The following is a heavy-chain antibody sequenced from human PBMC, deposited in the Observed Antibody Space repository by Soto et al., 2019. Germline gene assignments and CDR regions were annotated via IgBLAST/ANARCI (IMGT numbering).Heavy chain of an antibody. CDR3: ARSRNGAVPDSINF. CDR1: GFTFSRYA. Sequence: PVGSLRLSCAASGFTFSRYAMHLVRQAPGEGLEWVAVISRDGSSKYYGDSVKGRFTVSRDNSNNTLYLSMTSLRPDDTAVFYCARSRNGAVPDSINFWGQGTLLTVSS. J-gene: IGHJ4*02. V-gene: IGHV3-30-3*01. CDR2: ISRDGSSK. D-gene: IGHD2-8*01.